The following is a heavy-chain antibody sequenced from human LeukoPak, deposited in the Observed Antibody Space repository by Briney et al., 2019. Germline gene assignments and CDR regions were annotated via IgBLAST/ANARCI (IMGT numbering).Heavy chain of an antibody. CDR2: IYTSGST. Sequence: SETLSLTCTVSGGSISSYYWSWIRQPAGKGLEWIGRIYTSGSTNYNPSLKSRVTMSVDTSKNQFSLKLSSVTAADTAVYYCARDGDGVTPTGSWFDPWGQGTLVTVSS. J-gene: IGHJ5*02. CDR3: ARDGDGVTPTGSWFDP. V-gene: IGHV4-4*07. CDR1: GGSISSYY. D-gene: IGHD1-26*01.